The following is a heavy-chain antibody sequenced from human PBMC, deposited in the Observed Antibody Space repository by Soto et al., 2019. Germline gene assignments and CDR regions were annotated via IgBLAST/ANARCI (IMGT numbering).Heavy chain of an antibody. CDR3: ASVVVTAKAFDI. D-gene: IGHD2-21*02. CDR2: ISSSGSTI. V-gene: IGHV3-48*03. CDR1: GFTFSSYE. J-gene: IGHJ3*02. Sequence: GGSLRLSCAASGFTFSSYEMNWVHQAPGKGLEWVSYISSSGSTIYYADSVKGRFTISRDNAKNSLYLQMNSLRAEDTAVYYCASVVVTAKAFDIWGQGTMVTVSS.